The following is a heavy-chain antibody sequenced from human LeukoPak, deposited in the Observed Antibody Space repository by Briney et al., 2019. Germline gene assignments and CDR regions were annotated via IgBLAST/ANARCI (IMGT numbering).Heavy chain of an antibody. CDR2: ISAYNGNT. CDR3: ASLYGSGSPFDY. Sequence: ASVKVSCKASGYTFTSYGISWVRQAPGQGLEWMGWISAYNGNTNYAQKLQGRVTMTTDTSTTTAYMELRSLRSDDTAVYYCASLYGSGSPFDYCGQGTLVTVSS. J-gene: IGHJ4*02. D-gene: IGHD3-10*01. CDR1: GYTFTSYG. V-gene: IGHV1-18*01.